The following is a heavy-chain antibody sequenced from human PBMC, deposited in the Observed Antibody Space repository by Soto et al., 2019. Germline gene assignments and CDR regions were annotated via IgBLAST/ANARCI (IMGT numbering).Heavy chain of an antibody. J-gene: IGHJ6*02. V-gene: IGHV3-15*01. CDR1: GFTFSNAG. CDR3: TTVLPDDFLPGRGYYYSVMDV. CDR2: IKSKTDGGTT. Sequence: PGGSLRLSCAASGFTFSNAGMSWVRQAPGKGLEWVGRIKSKTDGGTTDYAAPVKGRFTISRDDSKNTLYLQMNSLKTEDTTVNYFTTVLPDDFLPGRGYYYSVMDVWGQGTTVTVSS. D-gene: IGHD3-9*01.